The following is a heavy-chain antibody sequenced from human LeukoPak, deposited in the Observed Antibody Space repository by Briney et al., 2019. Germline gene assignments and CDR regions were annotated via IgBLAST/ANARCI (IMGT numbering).Heavy chain of an antibody. D-gene: IGHD2-15*01. J-gene: IGHJ4*02. CDR3: ARGDCSGGSCTAPIDY. CDR2: IKGDGSTK. V-gene: IGHV3-7*02. Sequence: TGGSLRLSCAASGFTFSSDWMTWVRQAPGKGLGWVASIKGDGSTKFYVDSLKGRFTISRDNAKNSLYLQMNSLRAEDTAVYYCARGDCSGGSCTAPIDYWGQGTLVTVSS. CDR1: GFTFSSDW.